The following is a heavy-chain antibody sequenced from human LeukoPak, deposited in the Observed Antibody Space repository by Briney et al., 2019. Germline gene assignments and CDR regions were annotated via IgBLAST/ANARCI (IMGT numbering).Heavy chain of an antibody. J-gene: IGHJ4*02. CDR3: AREIVVVPAAMEVDDY. V-gene: IGHV1-69*04. Sequence: GSSVKVSCKASGGTFSSYAISWVRQAPGQGLGWMGRIIPILGIANYAQKFQGRVTITADKSTSTAYMELSSLRSEDTAVYYCAREIVVVPAAMEVDDYWGQGTLVTVSS. CDR1: GGTFSSYA. D-gene: IGHD2-2*01. CDR2: IIPILGIA.